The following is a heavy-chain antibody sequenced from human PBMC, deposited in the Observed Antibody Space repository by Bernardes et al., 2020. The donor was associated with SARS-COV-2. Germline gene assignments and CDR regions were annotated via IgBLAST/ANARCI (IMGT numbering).Heavy chain of an antibody. Sequence: GGSLRLSCAASGFTFSNYAMNWVRQAPGKGLEWVSGISASGSTTYYPESVKGRFTISRDQSKNTLYLQMYRLRADDTAVYSCAKGSLGRVDYGMVVWGQGTTVTVSS. D-gene: IGHD2-21*01. J-gene: IGHJ6*02. V-gene: IGHV3-23*01. CDR1: GFTFSNYA. CDR3: AKGSLGRVDYGMVV. CDR2: ISASGSTT.